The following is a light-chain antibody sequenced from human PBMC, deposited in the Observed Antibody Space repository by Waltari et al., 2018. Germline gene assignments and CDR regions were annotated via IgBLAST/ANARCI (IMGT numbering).Light chain of an antibody. Sequence: SYELTQPLSVSVALGQTARITCGGNNSGSKNVYWYQQKPGQAPVLVIYRDSNRPSGIPERFSGSNSGNTATLTISRAQAGDEADYYCQVWDSSTVVFGGGTKLTVL. V-gene: IGLV3-9*01. CDR2: RDS. CDR3: QVWDSSTVV. CDR1: NSGSKN. J-gene: IGLJ2*01.